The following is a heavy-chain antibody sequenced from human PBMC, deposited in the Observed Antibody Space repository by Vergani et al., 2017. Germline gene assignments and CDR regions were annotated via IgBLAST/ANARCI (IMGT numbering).Heavy chain of an antibody. V-gene: IGHV3-30*03. D-gene: IGHD2-15*01. J-gene: IGHJ1*01. Sequence: QVHLVESGGGVVQPGRSLRLSCVVSGFTSSYYGMHWVRQAPGKGLEWVAVISYDGTQKYYADSVKGRFTISRDNSKSTLYLQMNSLRTEDTAVYYCATKSCGTPCRQIGYFREWGQGTLVTVSS. CDR2: ISYDGTQK. CDR3: ATKSCGTPCRQIGYFRE. CDR1: GFTSSYYG.